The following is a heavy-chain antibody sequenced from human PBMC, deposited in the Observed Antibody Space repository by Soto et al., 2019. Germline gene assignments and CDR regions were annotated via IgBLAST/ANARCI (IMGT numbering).Heavy chain of an antibody. D-gene: IGHD2-15*01. CDR2: INSDGSST. CDR1: GFTFSSYW. V-gene: IGHV3-74*01. J-gene: IGHJ6*02. CDR3: ARERGPSYYYYYGMDV. Sequence: GGSLRLSCAASGFTFSSYWMHWVRQAPGKGLVWVSRINSDGSSTSYADSVKGRFTISRDNAKNTLYLQMNSLRAEDTAFYYCARERGPSYYYYYGMDVWGQGTTVTVSS.